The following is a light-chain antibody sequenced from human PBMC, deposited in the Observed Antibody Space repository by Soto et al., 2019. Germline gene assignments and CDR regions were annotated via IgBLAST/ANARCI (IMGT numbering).Light chain of an antibody. CDR1: SSDVGGYNY. CDR3: SSYAGIVL. Sequence: QSALTQPPSASGSPGQSVTISCTGTSSDVGGYNYVSWYQQHPGKAPKLMIFEVSKRPSGVPDRFSGSKSGNTASLTVSGLEADDEAEYYGSSYAGIVLFGGGTQLTVL. J-gene: IGLJ2*01. CDR2: EVS. V-gene: IGLV2-8*01.